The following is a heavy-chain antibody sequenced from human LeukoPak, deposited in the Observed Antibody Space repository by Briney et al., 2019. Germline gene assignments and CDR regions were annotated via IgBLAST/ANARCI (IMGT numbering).Heavy chain of an antibody. CDR1: GGSISSGSYY. J-gene: IGHJ5*02. CDR3: ARHKGLDP. Sequence: SETLSLTCTVSGGSISSGSYYWSWIRQPAGKGLEWIGRIYTSGSTNYNPSLKSRVTISVDTSKNQFSLKLSSVTAADTAVYYCARHKGLDPWGQGTLVTVSS. V-gene: IGHV4-61*02. CDR2: IYTSGST.